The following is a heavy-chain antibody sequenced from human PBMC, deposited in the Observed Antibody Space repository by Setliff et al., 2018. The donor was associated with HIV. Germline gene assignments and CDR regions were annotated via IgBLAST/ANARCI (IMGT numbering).Heavy chain of an antibody. CDR2: IYSSGST. V-gene: IGHV4-4*08. CDR1: GDSINSYY. J-gene: IGHJ6*03. Sequence: SETLSLTCTVSGDSINSYYWSWIRQPPGKGLEWIGYIYSSGSTNYNPSLKSRVTISVDTSKSQFSLKLSSVTAADTAVYYCARGRYYMDVWGKGTTVTVSS. CDR3: ARGRYYMDV.